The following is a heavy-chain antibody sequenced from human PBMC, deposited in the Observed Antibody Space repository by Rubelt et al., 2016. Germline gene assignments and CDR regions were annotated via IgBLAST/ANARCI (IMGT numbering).Heavy chain of an antibody. Sequence: QVQLQESGPGLVKPSETLSLTCTVSGGSISSYYWSWIRQPPGKGLEWIGYIYYSGSTNYNPSLKSRVTISVDTSKNQLSLKLSSVTAADTAVYYCARGESIAYSSGWVDYWGQGTLVTVSS. V-gene: IGHV4-59*12. D-gene: IGHD6-19*01. J-gene: IGHJ4*02. CDR3: ARGESIAYSSGWVDY. CDR2: IYYSGST. CDR1: GGSISSYY.